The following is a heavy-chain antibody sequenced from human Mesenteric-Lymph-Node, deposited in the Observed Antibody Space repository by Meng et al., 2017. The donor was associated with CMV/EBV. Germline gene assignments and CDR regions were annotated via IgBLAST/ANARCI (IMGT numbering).Heavy chain of an antibody. D-gene: IGHD3-3*01. CDR3: LRSFDYWSFDG. V-gene: IGHV3-23*03. CDR1: GFSFTIYA. J-gene: IGHJ6*02. Sequence: GGSLRLSCAASGFSFTIYAMTWVRQAPGKGLEWVSVIYKDGSKSYAASVKGRFTISRDTSKKTVSLQMNSLRVEDTAVYYCLRSFDYWSFDGWGQGATVTVSS. CDR2: IYKDGSK.